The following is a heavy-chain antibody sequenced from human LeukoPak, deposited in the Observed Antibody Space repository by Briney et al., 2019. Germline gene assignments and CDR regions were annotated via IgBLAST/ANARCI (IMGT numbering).Heavy chain of an antibody. Sequence: GGSLRLSCAASGFTFCSYGMHWVRQAPGKGLEWVAVISYDGSNKYYADSVKGRFTISRDNSKNTLYLQMNTLRAEDTAVYYCARVIGGTYGDFSFDYWGQGTLVTVSS. V-gene: IGHV3-30*03. D-gene: IGHD4-17*01. CDR1: GFTFCSYG. J-gene: IGHJ4*02. CDR2: ISYDGSNK. CDR3: ARVIGGTYGDFSFDY.